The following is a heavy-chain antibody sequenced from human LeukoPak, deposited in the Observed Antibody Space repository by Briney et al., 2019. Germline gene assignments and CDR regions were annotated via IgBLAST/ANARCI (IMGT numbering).Heavy chain of an antibody. CDR2: IRYDGSNK. D-gene: IGHD3-3*01. CDR3: AKGLVWSGYPRRMDV. J-gene: IGHJ6*03. V-gene: IGHV3-30*02. Sequence: PGGSLRLSCEASGFTFSSYGMHWVRQAPGKGLEWVAFIRYDGSNKYYADSVKGRFTISRDNSKNTLYLQMNSLRAEDTAVYYCAKGLVWSGYPRRMDVWGKGTTVTVSS. CDR1: GFTFSSYG.